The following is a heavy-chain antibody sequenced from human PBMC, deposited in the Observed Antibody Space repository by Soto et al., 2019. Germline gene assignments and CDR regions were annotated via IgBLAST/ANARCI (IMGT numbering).Heavy chain of an antibody. J-gene: IGHJ6*03. CDR2: IYHSGST. V-gene: IGHV4-59*08. Sequence: SDTLSLTCTVSGDSISNYYWSWIRQPPGKGLEWIGHIYHSGSTKYNPSLKSRVTISVAPSKNQFSLRLSSVTAADSAVYYCARSGDYTNYYYYYMDVWGKGTTVT. D-gene: IGHD4-17*01. CDR1: GDSISNYY. CDR3: ARSGDYTNYYYYYMDV.